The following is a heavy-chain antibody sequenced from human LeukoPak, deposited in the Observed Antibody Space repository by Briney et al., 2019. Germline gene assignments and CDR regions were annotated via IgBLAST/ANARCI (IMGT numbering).Heavy chain of an antibody. CDR1: GFTFSSYD. J-gene: IGHJ4*02. CDR3: ARAAGGSRGLYFDY. CDR2: IGTAGDP. V-gene: IGHV3-13*05. Sequence: GGSLRLSCAASGFTFSSYDMHWVRQATGKGLEWVSAIGTAGDPYYPGSVKGRFTISRENAKNSLYLQMSSLRAGDTAVYYCARAAGGSRGLYFDYWGQGTLVTVSS. D-gene: IGHD2-15*01.